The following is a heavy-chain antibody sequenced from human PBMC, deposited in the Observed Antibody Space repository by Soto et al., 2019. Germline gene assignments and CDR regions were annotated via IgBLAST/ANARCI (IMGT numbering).Heavy chain of an antibody. D-gene: IGHD3-3*01. Sequence: PGGSLRLSCAASGFTFSSYAMSWVRQAPGKGLEWVSAISGSGGSTYYADSVKGRFTISRDNSKNTLYLQMNSLRAEDTAVYYCAKGAGEPNDSGTMYYDFWSGYYTTPDYYYYMDVWGKGTTVTVSS. CDR3: AKGAGEPNDSGTMYYDFWSGYYTTPDYYYYMDV. J-gene: IGHJ6*03. CDR1: GFTFSSYA. V-gene: IGHV3-23*01. CDR2: ISGSGGST.